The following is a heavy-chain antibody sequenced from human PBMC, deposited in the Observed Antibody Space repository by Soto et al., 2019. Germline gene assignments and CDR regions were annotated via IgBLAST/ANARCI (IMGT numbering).Heavy chain of an antibody. CDR2: ISAYNGNT. V-gene: IGHV1-18*01. CDR3: ARLYCSSTNCYVPYYYYGMGV. Sequence: QVPLVQSGAEVKKPGASVKVSCKASGYTFTSYGISWVRQAPGQGLEWMGWISAYNGNTNYAQKLQGRVTMTTDTSTSTAYMELRSLRSDDTAVYYCARLYCSSTNCYVPYYYYGMGVWGQGTTVTVSS. CDR1: GYTFTSYG. J-gene: IGHJ6*02. D-gene: IGHD2-2*01.